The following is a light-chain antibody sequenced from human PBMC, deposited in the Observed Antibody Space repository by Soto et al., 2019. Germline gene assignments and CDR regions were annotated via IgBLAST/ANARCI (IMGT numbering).Light chain of an antibody. CDR2: GTS. CDR1: QTISSNN. CDR3: QQYGSWT. Sequence: EIGLTQSPGTLSVSPGERATLSCRASQTISSNNLAWYQQKPGQAPSLLIYGTSSRATGIPDRFSGSGSGTDFTLTISRLEPEDSAIYYCQQYGSWTFGQGTNLQI. V-gene: IGKV3-20*01. J-gene: IGKJ1*01.